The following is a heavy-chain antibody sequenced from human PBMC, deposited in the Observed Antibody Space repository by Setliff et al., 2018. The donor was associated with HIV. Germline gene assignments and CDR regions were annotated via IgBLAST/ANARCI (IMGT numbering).Heavy chain of an antibody. V-gene: IGHV4-34*01. Sequence: SETLSLTCAVYGGSFSGYWWGWIRQPPGKGLEWIGTIYYNGNTFYDPSLKSRVTISVDTSKNQFSLKLSSVTAADTAVYYCARLEVRSFYGYRNSPDYWGQGTLVTVSS. CDR2: IYYNGNT. CDR3: ARLEVRSFYGYRNSPDY. J-gene: IGHJ4*02. D-gene: IGHD5-18*01. CDR1: GGSFSGYW.